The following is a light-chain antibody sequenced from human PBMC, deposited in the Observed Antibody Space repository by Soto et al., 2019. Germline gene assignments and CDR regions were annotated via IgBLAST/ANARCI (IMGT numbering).Light chain of an antibody. CDR3: QQSFTTPWT. V-gene: IGKV1-39*01. CDR2: DTF. J-gene: IGKJ1*01. CDR1: ESIRNE. Sequence: DMQMTQSPSSLSASLGDRVTITCRPSESIRNELNWFQQRPGKAPRLLIYDTFTLQSGVPSRFSGSVSGTEFSLTISSLQAGDSVIYYCQQSFTTPWTFGQGTKVEI.